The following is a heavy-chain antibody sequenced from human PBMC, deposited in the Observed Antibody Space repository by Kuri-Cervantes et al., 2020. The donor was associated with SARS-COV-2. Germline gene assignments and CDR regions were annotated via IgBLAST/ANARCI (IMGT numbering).Heavy chain of an antibody. CDR3: ARTYDFWSGYSSALIDY. CDR2: ISSSGSTI. CDR1: GFTFSSYE. D-gene: IGHD3-3*01. V-gene: IGHV3-48*03. J-gene: IGHJ4*02. Sequence: GESLKISCAASGFTFSSYEMNWVRQAPGKGLEWVSYISSSGSTIYYADSVKGRFTISRDNAKNSLYLQMNGLRAEDTAVYYCARTYDFWSGYSSALIDYWGQGTLVTVSS.